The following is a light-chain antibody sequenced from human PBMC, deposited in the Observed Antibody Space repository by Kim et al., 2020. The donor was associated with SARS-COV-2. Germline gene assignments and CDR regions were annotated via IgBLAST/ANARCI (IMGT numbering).Light chain of an antibody. V-gene: IGKV3-20*01. CDR3: QQYGSSPLT. CDR1: QSVSSSY. J-gene: IGKJ4*01. Sequence: TPGKRATLSCRASQSVSSSYLAWYQQKPGQTPRVLIYGASNRATGIPDRFSGSGSGTDFTLTISRLEPEDFAVYYCQQYGSSPLTFGGGTKVDIK. CDR2: GAS.